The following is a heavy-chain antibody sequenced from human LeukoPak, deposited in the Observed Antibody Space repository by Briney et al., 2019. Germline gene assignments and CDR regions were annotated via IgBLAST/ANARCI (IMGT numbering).Heavy chain of an antibody. J-gene: IGHJ4*02. CDR2: ISGSGGNT. CDR1: GFTFSSYG. Sequence: GGSLRLSCAASGFTFSSYGMSWVRQAPGKGLEWVSAISGSGGNTFYGDSVKGRFTISRDNAKNSLYLQMNSLRAEDTAVFYCARLRWEQTGYSSDYWGQGTLVTVSS. CDR3: ARLRWEQTGYSSDY. V-gene: IGHV3-23*01. D-gene: IGHD4-23*01.